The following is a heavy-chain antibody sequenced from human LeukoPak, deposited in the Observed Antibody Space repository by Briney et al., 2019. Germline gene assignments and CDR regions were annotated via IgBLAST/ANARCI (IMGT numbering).Heavy chain of an antibody. CDR2: IYYSGST. J-gene: IGHJ3*02. Sequence: SQTLSLTCTVSGGSISSGDYYWSWIRQPPGKGLEWIGYIYYSGSTYYNPSLKSRVTISVDTSKNQFSLKLSSVTAADTAVYYCAGYGDYVLWAFDIWGQGTMVTVSS. V-gene: IGHV4-30-4*01. CDR1: GGSISSGDYY. D-gene: IGHD4-17*01. CDR3: AGYGDYVLWAFDI.